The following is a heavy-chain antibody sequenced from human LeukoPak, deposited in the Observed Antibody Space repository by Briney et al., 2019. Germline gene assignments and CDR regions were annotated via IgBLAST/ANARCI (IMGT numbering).Heavy chain of an antibody. D-gene: IGHD3-3*01. J-gene: IGHJ5*02. CDR2: INHSGST. V-gene: IGHV4-34*01. CDR1: GGSFSGYY. CDR3: ARGPVLRFLEWFLAQNWFDP. Sequence: SETLSLTCAVYGGSFSGYYWSWIRQPPGKGLEWIGGINHSGSTNYNPSLKSRVTISVDTSKNQFSLKLSSVTAADTAAYYCARGPVLRFLEWFLAQNWFDPWGQGTLVTVSS.